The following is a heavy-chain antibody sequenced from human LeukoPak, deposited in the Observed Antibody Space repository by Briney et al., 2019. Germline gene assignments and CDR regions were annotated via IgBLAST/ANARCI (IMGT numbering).Heavy chain of an antibody. CDR3: ASIWGSPDAFGI. D-gene: IGHD7-27*01. Sequence: GGSLKLSCAASGFTFSSYGLDWVRQAPGRGLEWVASISNSGAYIRYADSVKGRFTISRDNADKSLHLQMDSLRGDDTAVYYCASIWGSPDAFGIWGQGTMVIVSS. CDR1: GFTFSSYG. V-gene: IGHV3-21*01. CDR2: ISNSGAYI. J-gene: IGHJ3*02.